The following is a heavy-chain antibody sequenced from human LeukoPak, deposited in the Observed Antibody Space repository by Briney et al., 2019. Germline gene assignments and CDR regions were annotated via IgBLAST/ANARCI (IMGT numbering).Heavy chain of an antibody. V-gene: IGHV3-30-3*01. CDR2: IFDENNK. CDR1: GFTFRTYD. D-gene: IGHD1-14*01. CDR3: ARDPIAAEPDYFDY. J-gene: IGHJ4*02. Sequence: GGSLRLSCSASGFTFRTYDMHWARQAPGKGLEWVAVIFDENNKFVADSVKGRFTISRDNSKNTLYLQMNSLRDEDTAVYYCARDPIAAEPDYFDYRGQGTLVTVSS.